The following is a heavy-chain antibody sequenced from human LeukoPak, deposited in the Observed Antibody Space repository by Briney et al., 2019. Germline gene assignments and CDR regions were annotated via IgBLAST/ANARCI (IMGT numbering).Heavy chain of an antibody. V-gene: IGHV3-11*05. CDR3: ARARGAGPGGHFDY. J-gene: IGHJ4*02. Sequence: GGSLRLSCAASGFSFSDNYMSWIRQAPGKGLEWVSYISNSGSYTNYPDPVKGRFTISRDNAKNSLYLQMNSLRDEDTAVYYCARARGAGPGGHFDYWGQGTLVTVSS. D-gene: IGHD6-19*01. CDR2: ISNSGSYT. CDR1: GFSFSDNY.